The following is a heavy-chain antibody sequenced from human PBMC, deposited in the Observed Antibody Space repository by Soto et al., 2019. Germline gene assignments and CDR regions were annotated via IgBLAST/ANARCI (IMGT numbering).Heavy chain of an antibody. CDR3: ARSPRSSQYFDD. J-gene: IGHJ4*02. D-gene: IGHD6-13*01. V-gene: IGHV5-51*01. CDR1: GYTFSNFW. Sequence: GESLKISCQCSGYTFSNFWIGWVRQLPGKGLEWMGIIYPGDHETRYSPSFHGKVTISADKSINTADLQWNSLEASDTAFYFCARSPRSSQYFDDWGQGAVVTVSS. CDR2: IYPGDHET.